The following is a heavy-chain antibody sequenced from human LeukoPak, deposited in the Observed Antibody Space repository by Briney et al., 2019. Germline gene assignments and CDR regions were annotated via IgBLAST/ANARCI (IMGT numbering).Heavy chain of an antibody. D-gene: IGHD3-22*01. Sequence: GGSLRLSCAASGFTFSSYSMNWVRQAPGKGLEWVSSISSSSSCIYYADSVKGRFTISRDNAKNSLYLQMNSLRAEDTAVYYCARESCSGGSCYSYYYDSSGYPDYWGQGTLVTVSS. CDR1: GFTFSSYS. V-gene: IGHV3-21*01. CDR2: ISSSSSCI. J-gene: IGHJ4*02. CDR3: ARESCSGGSCYSYYYDSSGYPDY.